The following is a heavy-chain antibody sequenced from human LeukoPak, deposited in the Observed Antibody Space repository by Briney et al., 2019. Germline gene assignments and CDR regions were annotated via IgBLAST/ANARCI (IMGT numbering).Heavy chain of an antibody. D-gene: IGHD3-3*01. V-gene: IGHV4-4*07. Sequence: PSETLSLTCTVSGGSISSYYWSWIRQPAGKGLEWIGRIYTSGSTNYNPSLKSRVTMSVDTSKNQFSLKLSSVPAADTAVYYCARGVVDYDFWSGFDGNNWFDPWGQGTLVTVSS. J-gene: IGHJ5*02. CDR1: GGSISSYY. CDR2: IYTSGST. CDR3: ARGVVDYDFWSGFDGNNWFDP.